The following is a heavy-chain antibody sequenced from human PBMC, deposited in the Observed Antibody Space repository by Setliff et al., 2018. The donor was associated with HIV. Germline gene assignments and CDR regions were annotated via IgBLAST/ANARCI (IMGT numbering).Heavy chain of an antibody. CDR3: ARESYYYGTTDNSQRGDALDI. V-gene: IGHV3-48*03. Sequence: GGSLRLSCAASGFTFSSYETNWVRQAPGKGLEWVSYISGSGSTTYYADSVRGRFTISRDNAKSSLYLQMNSLRAEDTAVYFCARESYYYGTTDNSQRGDALDIWGHGTMVTVS. J-gene: IGHJ3*02. D-gene: IGHD3-10*01. CDR1: GFTFSSYE. CDR2: ISGSGSTT.